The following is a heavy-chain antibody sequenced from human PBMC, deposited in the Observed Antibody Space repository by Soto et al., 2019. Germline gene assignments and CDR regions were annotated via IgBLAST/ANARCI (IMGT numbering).Heavy chain of an antibody. CDR1: GFTFSSYD. CDR2: IGTAGDT. CDR3: ARGGSSWYVDWVLFDY. D-gene: IGHD6-13*01. J-gene: IGHJ4*02. Sequence: GGSLRLSCAASGFTFSSYDMHWVRQATGKGLEWVSAIGTAGDTYYPGSVKGRFTISRENAKNSLYLQMNSLRAEDTAVYYCARGGSSWYVDWVLFDYWGQGTLVTVSS. V-gene: IGHV3-13*01.